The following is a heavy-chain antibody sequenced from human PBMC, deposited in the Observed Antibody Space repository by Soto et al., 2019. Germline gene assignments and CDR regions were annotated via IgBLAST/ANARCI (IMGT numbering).Heavy chain of an antibody. CDR1: GGSISSGGYY. V-gene: IGHV4-31*03. Sequence: SETLSLTCTVSGGSISSGGYYWSWIRQHPGKGLEWIGYIYYSGSTYYNPSLKSRVTISVDTSKNQFSLKLSSVTAADTAVYYCARGSDFWSGHKPGDYYYYGMDVWGQGTTVTVSS. CDR2: IYYSGST. D-gene: IGHD3-3*01. CDR3: ARGSDFWSGHKPGDYYYYGMDV. J-gene: IGHJ6*02.